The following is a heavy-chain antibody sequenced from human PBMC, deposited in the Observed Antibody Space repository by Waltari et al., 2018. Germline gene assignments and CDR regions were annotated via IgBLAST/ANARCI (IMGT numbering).Heavy chain of an antibody. J-gene: IGHJ3*02. CDR3: ARDLDAFDI. Sequence: QVQLVESGGGVVQPGRSLRLSCAASGFTFSSYAMHWVRQAPDKGLEWVAVISYDGSNKYYADSVKGRFTISRDNSKNTLYLQMNSLRAEDTAVYYCARDLDAFDIWGQGTMVTVSS. V-gene: IGHV3-30-3*01. CDR2: ISYDGSNK. CDR1: GFTFSSYA.